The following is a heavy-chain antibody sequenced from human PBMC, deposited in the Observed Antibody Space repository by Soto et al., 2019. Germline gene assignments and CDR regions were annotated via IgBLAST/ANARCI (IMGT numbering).Heavy chain of an antibody. J-gene: IGHJ4*02. V-gene: IGHV3-23*01. Sequence: EVQLLESGGGLVQPGGSLRLSCAASGFNFGSCDMSWVRQAPGKGLEWVSGSSGRGNTIEYTASVKGRFTISRDNSKNTVYLQMDGLRAEDTAMYYCAKDDVAGDGLWLVSDWGQGIPVTVS. CDR3: AKDDVAGDGLWLVSD. CDR2: SSGRGNTI. D-gene: IGHD2-21*02. CDR1: GFNFGSCD.